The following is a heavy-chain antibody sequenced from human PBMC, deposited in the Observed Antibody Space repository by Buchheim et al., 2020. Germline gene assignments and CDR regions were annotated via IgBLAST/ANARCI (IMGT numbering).Heavy chain of an antibody. Sequence: QVQLQESGPGLVTPSETLSLTCTVSGGSISSYYWSWIRQPPGKGLEWIGYIYYSGSTNYNPSLKSRFTISVDTSKNQLSLKLSSVTAADTAGDYCAGGSSTSLGGYYYYGMDVWGQGT. V-gene: IGHV4-59*01. CDR2: IYYSGST. CDR1: GGSISSYY. CDR3: AGGSSTSLGGYYYYGMDV. J-gene: IGHJ6*02. D-gene: IGHD2-2*01.